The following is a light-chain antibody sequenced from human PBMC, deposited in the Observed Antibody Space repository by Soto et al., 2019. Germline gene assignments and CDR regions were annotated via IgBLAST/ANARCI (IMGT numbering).Light chain of an antibody. CDR2: GAS. V-gene: IGKV3-20*01. Sequence: EIVLTQSPATLSLSPGEGATLSCRASQCVSSTFLAWYQHKPGRPPRLLIYGASSRATDIPDRFSGGGSGTDFTLTIIRLEPEDFAVYYCQQYGSSPWTFGQGTKVEIK. J-gene: IGKJ1*01. CDR3: QQYGSSPWT. CDR1: QCVSSTF.